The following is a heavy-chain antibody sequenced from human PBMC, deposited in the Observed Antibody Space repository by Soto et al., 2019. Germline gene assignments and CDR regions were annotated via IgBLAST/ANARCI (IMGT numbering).Heavy chain of an antibody. Sequence: PGERREISGSGSRCSLTNYWKGWVRQMPGKGLEWMGIIYPGDSDTRYSPSFQGQVTISADKSISTAYLQWSSLKASDTAMYYCARRFGSFAVAGPIDYWGQGTLVTVSS. V-gene: IGHV5-51*01. CDR2: IYPGDSDT. J-gene: IGHJ4*02. CDR3: ARRFGSFAVAGPIDY. D-gene: IGHD6-19*01. CDR1: RCSLTNYW.